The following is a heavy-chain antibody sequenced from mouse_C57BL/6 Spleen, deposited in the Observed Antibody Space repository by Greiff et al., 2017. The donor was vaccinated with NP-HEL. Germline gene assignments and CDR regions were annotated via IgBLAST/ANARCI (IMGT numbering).Heavy chain of an antibody. Sequence: EVQLQQSGPELVKPGASVKMSCKASGYTFTDYNMHWVKQSHGKSLEWIGYINPNNGGTSYNQKFKGKATLTVNKSSSTAYMALRSLTSEDSAVYYCAREGTEPWFAYWGQGTLVTVSA. CDR1: GYTFTDYN. CDR2: INPNNGGT. CDR3: AREGTEPWFAY. V-gene: IGHV1-22*01. D-gene: IGHD3-3*01. J-gene: IGHJ3*01.